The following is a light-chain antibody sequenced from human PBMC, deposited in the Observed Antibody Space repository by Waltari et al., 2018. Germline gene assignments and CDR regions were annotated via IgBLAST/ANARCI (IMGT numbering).Light chain of an antibody. CDR2: WAS. CDR1: QSVLNNSNNKNY. V-gene: IGKV4-1*01. CDR3: QQYYSTPIT. Sequence: DIVMTQSPDSLAVSLGERATIHCKSSQSVLNNSNNKNYLAWYQQKPGQPPKLLIYWASTRDSGVPDQFSGSGSGTDFTLTISSLQAEDVAVYYCQQYYSTPITFGQGTRLEI. J-gene: IGKJ5*01.